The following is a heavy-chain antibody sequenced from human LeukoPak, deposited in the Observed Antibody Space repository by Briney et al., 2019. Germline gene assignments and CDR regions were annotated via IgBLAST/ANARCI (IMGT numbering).Heavy chain of an antibody. D-gene: IGHD3-10*01. Sequence: GGSLRLSCAASGFTFSSYAMSWVRQAPGKGLEWVSIISGSGGSTNHADSVKGRFTISRDNSKNTLYLQMNSLRAEDTAVYYCAKPYYGSGSYYGFNYYAFDYWGQGTLVTVSS. J-gene: IGHJ4*02. CDR3: AKPYYGSGSYYGFNYYAFDY. CDR1: GFTFSSYA. V-gene: IGHV3-23*01. CDR2: ISGSGGST.